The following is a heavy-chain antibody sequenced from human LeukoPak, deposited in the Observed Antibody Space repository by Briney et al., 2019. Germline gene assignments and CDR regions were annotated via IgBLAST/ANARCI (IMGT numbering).Heavy chain of an antibody. CDR2: IIPIFGTA. CDR3: ARAGRYFDWLPQDYYYYYYMDV. CDR1: GGTFSSYA. V-gene: IGHV1-69*01. D-gene: IGHD3-9*01. Sequence: SVKVSCKASGGTFSSYAISWVRQAPGQGLEWMGGIIPIFGTANYAQKFQGRVTITADESTSTAYMELSSLRSEDTAVYYCARAGRYFDWLPQDYYYYYYMDVWGKGTTVTISS. J-gene: IGHJ6*03.